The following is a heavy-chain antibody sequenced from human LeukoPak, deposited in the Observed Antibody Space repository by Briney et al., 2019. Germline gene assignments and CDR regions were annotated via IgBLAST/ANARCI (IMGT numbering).Heavy chain of an antibody. CDR3: ARVIKGSSSWLAPTNWFDP. V-gene: IGHV4-34*01. CDR2: INHSGST. D-gene: IGHD6-13*01. Sequence: SETLSLTCAVYGGSFSGYYWSWIRQPPGKGLEWIGEINHSGSTNYNPSLKSRVTISVDTSKNQFSLKLSSVTAADTAVYYCARVIKGSSSWLAPTNWFDPWGQGTLVTVSS. J-gene: IGHJ5*02. CDR1: GGSFSGYY.